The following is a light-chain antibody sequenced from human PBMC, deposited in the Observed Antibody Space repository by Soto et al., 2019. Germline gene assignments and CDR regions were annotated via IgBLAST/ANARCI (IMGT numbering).Light chain of an antibody. V-gene: IGLV2-8*01. Sequence: QSALTQPPSASGSPGQSVAISCTGTSSDVGGYNYVSWYQQHPGKAPKLMIYEANKRPSGVPDRFSGSKSGNTASLTVSGLQAEDEDDSYCSSYAGSSNVFGTGTKVTVL. CDR2: EAN. CDR1: SSDVGGYNY. J-gene: IGLJ1*01. CDR3: SSYAGSSNV.